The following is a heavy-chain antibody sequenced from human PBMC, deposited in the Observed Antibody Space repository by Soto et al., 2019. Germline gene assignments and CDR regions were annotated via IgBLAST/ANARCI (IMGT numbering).Heavy chain of an antibody. CDR3: VRGPDYEGYFDY. CDR2: IILPFGTP. V-gene: IGHV1-69*13. CDR1: GTTFSNYA. Sequence: GASVKVSCKASGTTFSNYAICWVRQAPGQGLEWMGGIILPFGTPNYAQKFQGRVAISADESMTTAYMELRGLRSEDTAVYYCVRGPDYEGYFDYWGQGTLVTVSS. D-gene: IGHD3-22*01. J-gene: IGHJ4*02.